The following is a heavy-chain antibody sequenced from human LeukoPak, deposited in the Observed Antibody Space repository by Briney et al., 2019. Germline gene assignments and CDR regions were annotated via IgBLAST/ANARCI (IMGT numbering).Heavy chain of an antibody. Sequence: SGGSLRLSCAASGLSLSSNNMHWVRQAPGGGLEWLSYISAGSGTVFSAASVKGRFSISRDNARESLFLQMNSLRVDDTAVYYCTKDLGLRRMIWGRGTLVIVSS. CDR2: ISAGSGTV. CDR1: GLSLSSNN. D-gene: IGHD1-14*01. V-gene: IGHV3-48*04. J-gene: IGHJ2*01. CDR3: TKDLGLRRMI.